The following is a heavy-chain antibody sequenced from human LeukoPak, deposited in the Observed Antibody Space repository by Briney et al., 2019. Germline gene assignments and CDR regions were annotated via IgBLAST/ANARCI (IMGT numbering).Heavy chain of an antibody. V-gene: IGHV3-48*01. J-gene: IGHJ4*02. D-gene: IGHD3-10*01. CDR3: ARGSFHYYPYF. CDR1: GFTFSRYS. Sequence: PGGSLRLSCAASGFTFSRYSMIWVRQAPGKGLQWVSHISSSSSTIYYADSVKGRFTISRDNAKNSLFLQMSSLRVEDTAVYFCARGSFHYYPYFWGQGTLVTVSS. CDR2: ISSSSSTI.